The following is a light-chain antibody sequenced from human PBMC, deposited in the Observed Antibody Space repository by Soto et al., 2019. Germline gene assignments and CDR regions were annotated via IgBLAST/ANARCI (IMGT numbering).Light chain of an antibody. CDR3: QQYGILPWT. J-gene: IGKJ1*01. V-gene: IGKV3-20*01. CDR1: QSVSSSY. CDR2: GAS. Sequence: EIVLTQSPGTLSLSPGERATLSCRASQSVSSSYLAWYQQKPGQAPRLLIYGASSRATGIPDRFSGSGSGTDFTLTISRLEPEDFAVYYCQQYGILPWTFGRGTKVDIK.